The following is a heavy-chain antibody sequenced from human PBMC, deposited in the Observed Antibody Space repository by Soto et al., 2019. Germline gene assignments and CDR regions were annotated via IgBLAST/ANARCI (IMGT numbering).Heavy chain of an antibody. V-gene: IGHV1-18*01. J-gene: IGHJ4*02. D-gene: IGHD3-10*01. CDR2: ISAYNGNT. Sequence: ASLKVSCKASGYTFTSYGISWVLQAPGQGLEWMGWISAYNGNTNYAQKLQGRVTMTTDTSTSTAYMELRTLRSDDTAVYYCARSPPVRGVIILDYWGQGTLGTVSS. CDR1: GYTFTSYG. CDR3: ARSPPVRGVIILDY.